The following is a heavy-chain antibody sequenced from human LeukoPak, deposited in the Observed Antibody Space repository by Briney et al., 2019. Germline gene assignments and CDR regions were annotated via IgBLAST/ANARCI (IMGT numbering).Heavy chain of an antibody. Sequence: PGGSLRLSCAAAGFTFSIYGMHWVRQAPGKGLEWVAFIRYDGSNKYYADSVRGRFTISRDNSKNTLYLQMNSLRAEDTAVYYCAKRSGKMATGNFDYWGQGTLVTVSS. CDR2: IRYDGSNK. CDR1: GFTFSIYG. CDR3: AKRSGKMATGNFDY. J-gene: IGHJ4*02. V-gene: IGHV3-30*02. D-gene: IGHD5-24*01.